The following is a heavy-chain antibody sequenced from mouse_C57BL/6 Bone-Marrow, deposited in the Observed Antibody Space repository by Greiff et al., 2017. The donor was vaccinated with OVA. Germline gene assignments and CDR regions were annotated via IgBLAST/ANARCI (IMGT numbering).Heavy chain of an antibody. Sequence: EVQLVESGGGLVKPGGSLKLSCAASGFTFSDYGMNWVRQAPEKGLEWVAYISSGSSTIYYADTVKGRFTISRDNAKNTLFLQMTSLRSEDTAMYYCARRRWLLYYAMDYWGQGTSVTVSS. V-gene: IGHV5-17*01. CDR1: GFTFSDYG. CDR2: ISSGSSTI. CDR3: ARRRWLLYYAMDY. J-gene: IGHJ4*01. D-gene: IGHD2-3*01.